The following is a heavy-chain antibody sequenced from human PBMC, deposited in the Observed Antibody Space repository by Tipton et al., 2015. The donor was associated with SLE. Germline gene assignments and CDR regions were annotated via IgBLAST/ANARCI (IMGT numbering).Heavy chain of an antibody. CDR3: ARDRTGGDAFDI. CDR1: GGSISSHY. CDR2: IYYSGST. Sequence: TLSLTCTVSGGSISSHYWSWNRQPPGKGLEWLGYIYYSGSTNYNPSLKSRVTISVDTSKNQFSLKLSSVTAADTAVYYCARDRTGGDAFDIWGQGTMVTVSS. D-gene: IGHD3-10*01. J-gene: IGHJ3*02. V-gene: IGHV4-59*11.